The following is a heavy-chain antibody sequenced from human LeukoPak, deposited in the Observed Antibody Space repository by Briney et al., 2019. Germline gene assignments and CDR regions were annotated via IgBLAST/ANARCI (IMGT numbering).Heavy chain of an antibody. J-gene: IGHJ5*02. CDR1: GFTVSSNY. D-gene: IGHD3-9*01. CDR3: ARPYFPSGWFDP. CDR2: IYSGGST. V-gene: IGHV3-53*01. Sequence: PGGSLRLSCAASGFTVSSNYMSWVRQAPGKGLEWVSVIYSGGSTYYTDSVKGRFTISRDNSKNTLYLQMNSLRAEDTAVYYCARPYFPSGWFDPWGQGTLVIVSS.